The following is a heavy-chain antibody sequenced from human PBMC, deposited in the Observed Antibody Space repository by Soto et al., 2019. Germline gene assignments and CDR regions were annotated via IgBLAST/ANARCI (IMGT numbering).Heavy chain of an antibody. D-gene: IGHD3-22*01. V-gene: IGHV3-23*01. Sequence: VGSLRLSCAASGFSFSIYAMNWVRQAPGKGLEWVSGISGGGGSTYYADSVKGRFTISRDNSKNTLYLQMNSLRVEDTAVYYCAKDPTSYDSSAQFDSWGQGTLVTVSS. CDR2: ISGGGGST. CDR3: AKDPTSYDSSAQFDS. CDR1: GFSFSIYA. J-gene: IGHJ4*02.